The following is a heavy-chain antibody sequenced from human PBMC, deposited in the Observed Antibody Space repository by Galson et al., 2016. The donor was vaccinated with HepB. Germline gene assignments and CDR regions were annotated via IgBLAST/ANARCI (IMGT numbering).Heavy chain of an antibody. Sequence: SETLSLTCTVSGASISGYYLSWIRQPPGKGLEWIGEIYYSGRTNYNPSLTSRVTISVDTSKNQFSLKLSSVTAADTAVYYCARDDSGGWYGFHYGMDVWGQGTTVTVSS. V-gene: IGHV4-59*01. CDR3: ARDDSGGWYGFHYGMDV. D-gene: IGHD6-19*01. J-gene: IGHJ6*02. CDR2: IYYSGRT. CDR1: GASISGYY.